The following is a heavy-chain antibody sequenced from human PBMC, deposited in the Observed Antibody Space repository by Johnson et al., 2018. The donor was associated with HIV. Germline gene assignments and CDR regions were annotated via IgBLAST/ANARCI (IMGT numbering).Heavy chain of an antibody. J-gene: IGHJ3*02. V-gene: IGHV3-11*04. Sequence: QVQLVESGGGVVQPGRSLRLSCAASGFTFSDYYMSWIRQAPGKGLEWVSYISSSGSTIYYADPVKGRFTISRDNAKNLVYLQMNSLGAEDTAVYYCARGPVDTAMGNDAFDIWGQGTMVTVSS. CDR1: GFTFSDYY. CDR3: ARGPVDTAMGNDAFDI. D-gene: IGHD5-18*01. CDR2: ISSSGSTI.